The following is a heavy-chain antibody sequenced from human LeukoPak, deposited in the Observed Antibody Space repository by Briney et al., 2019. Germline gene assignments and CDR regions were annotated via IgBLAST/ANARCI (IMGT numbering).Heavy chain of an antibody. CDR3: ARRTRWLPYDY. D-gene: IGHD3-9*01. CDR1: GGSFSGYY. CDR2: INHSGST. V-gene: IGHV4-34*01. J-gene: IGHJ4*02. Sequence: SETLSLTCAVYGGSFSGYYWSWIRQPPGKGLEWIGEINHSGSTNYNPSLKSRVTISVDTSKNQFSLKLSSETAADTAVYYCARRTRWLPYDYWGQGTLVTVSS.